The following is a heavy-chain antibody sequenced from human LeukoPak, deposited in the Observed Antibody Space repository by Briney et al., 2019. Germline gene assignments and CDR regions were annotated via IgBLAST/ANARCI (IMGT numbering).Heavy chain of an antibody. Sequence: SVKVSCKASGGTFSSYAISWVRQAPGQGLEWMGGIIPIFGTANYAQKFQGRVTITADESTSTAYMELSSLRSEDTAVNYCASRTVAVAATYYYYYGMDVWGKGTTVTVSS. CDR3: ASRTVAVAATYYYYYGMDV. J-gene: IGHJ6*04. CDR1: GGTFSSYA. CDR2: IIPIFGTA. D-gene: IGHD2-15*01. V-gene: IGHV1-69*13.